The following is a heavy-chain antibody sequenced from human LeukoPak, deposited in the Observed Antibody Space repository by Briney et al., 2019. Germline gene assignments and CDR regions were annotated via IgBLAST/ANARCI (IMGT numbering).Heavy chain of an antibody. Sequence: ASVKVSCKASGGTFSSYAISWVRQAPGQGLEWMGGIIPIFGTANYAQKFQGRVTITADESTSTAYMELSSLRSEDTAVYYCATRENYYDSSGYLWYYYYMDVWGKGTTVTISS. CDR2: IIPIFGTA. CDR1: GGTFSSYA. J-gene: IGHJ6*03. CDR3: ATRENYYDSSGYLWYYYYMDV. V-gene: IGHV1-69*13. D-gene: IGHD3-22*01.